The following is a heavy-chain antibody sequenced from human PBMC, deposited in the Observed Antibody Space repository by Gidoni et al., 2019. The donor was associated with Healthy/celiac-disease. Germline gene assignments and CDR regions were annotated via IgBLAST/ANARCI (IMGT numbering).Heavy chain of an antibody. D-gene: IGHD6-19*01. CDR1: GGTFSSYS. V-gene: IGHV1-69*06. CDR2: IIPIFGTA. Sequence: QVQLVQSGAEVKRPGSSVKVSCKASGGTFSSYSISWVRQAPGQGLEWMGGIIPIFGTANYAQKFQGRVTITADKSTSTAYMELSSLRSEDTAVYYCARAGVREYSSGWFPLYWYFDLWGRGTLVTVSS. CDR3: ARAGVREYSSGWFPLYWYFDL. J-gene: IGHJ2*01.